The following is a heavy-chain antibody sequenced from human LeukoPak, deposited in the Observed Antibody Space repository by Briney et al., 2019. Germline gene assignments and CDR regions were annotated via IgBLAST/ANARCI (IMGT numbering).Heavy chain of an antibody. Sequence: PGGSLRLSCAASGFTFSNYNINWVRQAPGKGLEWVSSISSRGSYIYYADSVKGRFAISADNAMNSLYLQMNSLRAEDTAVYYCAREGDCSSTSCYHFDYWGQGTQVTVSS. J-gene: IGHJ4*02. V-gene: IGHV3-21*01. CDR3: AREGDCSSTSCYHFDY. D-gene: IGHD2-2*01. CDR1: GFTFSNYN. CDR2: ISSRGSYI.